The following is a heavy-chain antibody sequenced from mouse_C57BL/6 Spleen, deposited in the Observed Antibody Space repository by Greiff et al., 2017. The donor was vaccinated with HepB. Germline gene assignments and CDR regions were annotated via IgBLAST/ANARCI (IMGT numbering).Heavy chain of an antibody. CDR2: INPNNGGT. Sequence: EVQLQQSGPELVKPGASVKIPCKASGYTFTDYNMDWVKQSHGKSLEWIGDINPNNGGTIYNQKFKGKATLTVDKSSRTAYMELRSLTSEDTAVYYCARGDSSGYLYYFDYWGQGTTLTVSS. J-gene: IGHJ2*01. D-gene: IGHD3-2*02. V-gene: IGHV1-18*01. CDR3: ARGDSSGYLYYFDY. CDR1: GYTFTDYN.